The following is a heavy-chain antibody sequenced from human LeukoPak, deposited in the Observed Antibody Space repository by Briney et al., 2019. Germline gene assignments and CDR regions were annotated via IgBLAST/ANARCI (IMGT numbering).Heavy chain of an antibody. J-gene: IGHJ5*02. CDR1: GFSLTSTNYY. CDR3: ASSSGSYYNWFDP. D-gene: IGHD1-26*01. CDR2: IFNSGTT. V-gene: IGHV4-39*07. Sequence: PSETLSLTCSVSGFSLTSTNYYWAWLRQPPGRGLEWVGTIFNSGTTYYNPSLKSRVTISVDTSKNQFSLKLSSVTAADTAVYYCASSSGSYYNWFDPWAQGTLVTVSS.